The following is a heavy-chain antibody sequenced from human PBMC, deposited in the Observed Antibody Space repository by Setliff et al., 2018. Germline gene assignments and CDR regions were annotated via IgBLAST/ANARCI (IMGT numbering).Heavy chain of an antibody. V-gene: IGHV5-51*01. Sequence: GESLKISCKGSGYSFSNFWIGWVRQMPGKGLEWMGIIYPGDSRTRYSPSFQGQVTISADKSISTAYLQWSSLKASDTAVYYCARQRGYYDILTGYYTNYYYYMDVWGKGTTVTVSS. D-gene: IGHD3-9*01. J-gene: IGHJ6*03. CDR2: IYPGDSRT. CDR1: GYSFSNFW. CDR3: ARQRGYYDILTGYYTNYYYYMDV.